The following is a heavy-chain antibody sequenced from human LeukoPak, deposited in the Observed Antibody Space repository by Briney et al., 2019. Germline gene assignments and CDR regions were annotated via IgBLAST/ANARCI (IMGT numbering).Heavy chain of an antibody. CDR3: AKDLGCTNGVCYSPGADY. CDR1: GFTFSSYA. J-gene: IGHJ4*02. Sequence: GGSLRLSCAASGFTFSSYAMHWVRQAPGKGLEYVSAISSNGGSTYYANSVKGRFTISRDNSKNTLYLQMNSLRAEDTAVYYCAKDLGCTNGVCYSPGADYWGQGTLVTVSS. V-gene: IGHV3-64*01. CDR2: ISSNGGST. D-gene: IGHD2-8*01.